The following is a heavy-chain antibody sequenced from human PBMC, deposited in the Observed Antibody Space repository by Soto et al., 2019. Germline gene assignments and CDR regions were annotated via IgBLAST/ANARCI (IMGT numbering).Heavy chain of an antibody. CDR2: ISSSSSYI. CDR3: ARVLEGDYSIGWYRPGYYYYYGMDV. CDR1: GFTFSSYS. J-gene: IGHJ6*02. V-gene: IGHV3-21*01. Sequence: EVQLVESGGGLVKPGGSLRLSCAASGFTFSSYSMNWVRQAPGKGLEWVSSISSSSSYIYYADSVKGRFTIPRDTAKNSLYLQMNSLRAEDTAVYYCARVLEGDYSIGWYRPGYYYYYGMDVWAQGTTVTVSS. D-gene: IGHD6-19*01.